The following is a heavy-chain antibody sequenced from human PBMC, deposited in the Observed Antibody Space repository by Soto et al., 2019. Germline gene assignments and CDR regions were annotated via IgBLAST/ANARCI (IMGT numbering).Heavy chain of an antibody. CDR1: GGSISSGGYY. CDR2: IYYSGST. J-gene: IGHJ6*02. CDR3: ARQVNQLIARLLDYGMDV. Sequence: SETLSLTCTVSGGSISSGGYYWSWIRQHPGKGLEWIGYIYYSGSTYYNPSLKSRVTISVDTSKNQFSLKLSSVTAADTAVYYCARQVNQLIARLLDYGMDVWGQGTTVTV. V-gene: IGHV4-31*03. D-gene: IGHD2-2*01.